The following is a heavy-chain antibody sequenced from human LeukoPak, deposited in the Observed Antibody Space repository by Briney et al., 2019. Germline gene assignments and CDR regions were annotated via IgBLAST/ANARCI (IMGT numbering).Heavy chain of an antibody. CDR3: ARLDCSGGSCYEYDY. Sequence: GGSLRLSCAASGFTFSSYSMNWVRQAPGKGLEWVSYISSSSSTIYYADSVKGRFTISRDNAKNSLYLQMNSLRAEDTAVYYCARLDCSGGSCYEYDYWGQGTPVTVSS. J-gene: IGHJ4*02. D-gene: IGHD2-15*01. V-gene: IGHV3-48*04. CDR1: GFTFSSYS. CDR2: ISSSSSTI.